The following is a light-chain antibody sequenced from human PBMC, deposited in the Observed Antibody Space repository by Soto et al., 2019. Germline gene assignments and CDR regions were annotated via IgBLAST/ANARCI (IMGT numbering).Light chain of an antibody. Sequence: QSVLTQPPSASGTPGQRVTISCSGSSSNIGSNTVNWYQQLPGTAPKVLIYRNDQRPSGVPDRFPGSKSGTSASLAISGLQSEDEADYYCAAWDDSLNGGVFGGGTKLTVL. CDR1: SSNIGSNT. J-gene: IGLJ3*02. CDR2: RND. CDR3: AAWDDSLNGGV. V-gene: IGLV1-44*01.